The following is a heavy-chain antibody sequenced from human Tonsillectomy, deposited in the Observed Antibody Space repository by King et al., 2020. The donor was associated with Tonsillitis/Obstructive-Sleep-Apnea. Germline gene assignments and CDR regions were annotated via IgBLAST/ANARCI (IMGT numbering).Heavy chain of an antibody. Sequence: VQLVESGGGLVKPGGSLRLSCAASGFTFSNAWMNWVRQAPGKGLEWVGRIKSKTDGGTTDYDAPVKGRFTISRDESKNTLYLQMNSLKTEDTAVYYCTTSRGSVTFDPWCQGTLVIVSS. CDR1: GFTFSNAW. J-gene: IGHJ5*02. D-gene: IGHD3-10*01. CDR3: TTSRGSVTFDP. V-gene: IGHV3-15*07. CDR2: IKSKTDGGTT.